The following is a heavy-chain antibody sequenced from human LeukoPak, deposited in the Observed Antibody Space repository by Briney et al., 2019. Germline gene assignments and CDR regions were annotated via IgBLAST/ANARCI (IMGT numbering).Heavy chain of an antibody. J-gene: IGHJ4*02. D-gene: IGHD6-13*01. CDR3: ARRIAAAGPYYFDY. Sequence: ASVTVSCTASGYTFTSYAMHWVRQAPGQRLEWMGWINAGNGNTKYSQKFQGRVTITRDTSASTAYMELSSLRSEDTAVYYCARRIAAAGPYYFDYWGQGTLVTVSS. CDR1: GYTFTSYA. V-gene: IGHV1-3*01. CDR2: INAGNGNT.